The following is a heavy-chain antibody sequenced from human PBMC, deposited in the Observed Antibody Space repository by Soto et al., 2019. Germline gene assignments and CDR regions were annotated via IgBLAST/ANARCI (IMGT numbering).Heavy chain of an antibody. CDR1: GVSISDSYY. J-gene: IGHJ4*02. CDR3: ARGDGDRSAGLDS. Sequence: QVQLQESGPGLVKPAQTLSLTCSVSGVSISDSYYWNWIRQPPGKVLEWIGYIFHNGNTNFNPSLRRRLSISVDTSKNKFSLRLFSVTGADTAVYYCARGDGDRSAGLDSWGQGTLVTVSS. V-gene: IGHV4-31*03. D-gene: IGHD4-17*01. CDR2: IFHNGNT.